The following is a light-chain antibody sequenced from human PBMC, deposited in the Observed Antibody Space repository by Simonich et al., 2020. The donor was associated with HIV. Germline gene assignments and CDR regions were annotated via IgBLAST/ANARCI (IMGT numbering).Light chain of an antibody. J-gene: IGKJ3*01. V-gene: IGKV3-15*01. CDR2: DAS. CDR3: HQYNKWPPGFT. CDR1: QGVCSH. Sequence: EIVLTQSQATLSLSPGETAALSCRASQGVCSHLAWYQQKPGQSPRLLLYDASNRAAGIPARFSGSGSGTEFTLTISSMQSEDLAVYYCHQYNKWPPGFTFGPGTKVDIK.